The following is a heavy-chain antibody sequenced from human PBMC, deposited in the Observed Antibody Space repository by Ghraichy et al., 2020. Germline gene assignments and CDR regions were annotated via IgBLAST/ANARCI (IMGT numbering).Heavy chain of an antibody. J-gene: IGHJ2*01. Sequence: SETLSLTCTVSGGSISSGGYYWSWIRQHPGKGLEWIGYIYYSGSTYYNPSLKSRVTISVDTSKNQFSLKLSSVTAADTAVYYCARGYDYEKWYFDLWGRGTLVTVSS. CDR1: GGSISSGGYY. V-gene: IGHV4-31*03. CDR3: ARGYDYEKWYFDL. CDR2: IYYSGST. D-gene: IGHD4-17*01.